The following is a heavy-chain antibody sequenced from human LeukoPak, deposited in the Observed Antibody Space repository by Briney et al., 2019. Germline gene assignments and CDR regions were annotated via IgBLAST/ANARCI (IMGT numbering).Heavy chain of an antibody. V-gene: IGHV1-18*01. J-gene: IGHJ4*02. Sequence: GASVKVSCKASGYTFTSYGISWVRQAPGQGLEWMGWISAYNGNTNYAQKLQVRVTMTTDTSTSTAYMELRSLRSDDTAVYYCARELVPPYEYYDFWSGYYPDYWGQGTLVTVSS. CDR1: GYTFTSYG. D-gene: IGHD3-3*01. CDR3: ARELVPPYEYYDFWSGYYPDY. CDR2: ISAYNGNT.